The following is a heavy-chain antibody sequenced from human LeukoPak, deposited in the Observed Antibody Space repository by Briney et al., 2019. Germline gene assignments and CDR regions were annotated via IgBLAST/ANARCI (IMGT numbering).Heavy chain of an antibody. Sequence: SGTLSLTCAVAGGSISSSNWWSWVRQPPGKGLEWIGEIYHSGSTNYNPSLKSRVTISVDKSKNQFSLKLSSVTAADTAVYYCARDLVYSSSWGRFDYWGQGTLVTVSS. CDR1: GGSISSSNW. D-gene: IGHD6-13*01. J-gene: IGHJ4*02. CDR3: ARDLVYSSSWGRFDY. CDR2: IYHSGST. V-gene: IGHV4-4*02.